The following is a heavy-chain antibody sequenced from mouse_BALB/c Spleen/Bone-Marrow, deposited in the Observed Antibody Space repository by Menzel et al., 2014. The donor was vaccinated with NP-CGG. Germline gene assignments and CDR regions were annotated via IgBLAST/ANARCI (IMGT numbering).Heavy chain of an antibody. CDR3: ARFPMDY. CDR1: GFTFTDYY. Sequence: EVQGVESGGGLVQPGGSLRLSCTTSGFTFTDYYMSWVRQPPGKALEWLAFIRNKAYGYTTEYSASVRGRFTISRDNSQSILYLQMNTRRAEDSATNYGARFPMDYWGQGTSVTVSS. V-gene: IGHV7-3*02. J-gene: IGHJ4*01. CDR2: IRNKAYGYTT.